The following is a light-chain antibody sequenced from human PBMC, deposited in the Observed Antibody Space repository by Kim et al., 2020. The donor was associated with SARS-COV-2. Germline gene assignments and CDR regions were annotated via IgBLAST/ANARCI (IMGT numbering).Light chain of an antibody. CDR2: AAS. CDR1: QSISHD. J-gene: IGKJ4*01. CDR3: QKYNRHPRT. Sequence: DIQMTQSPSSLSASVGDTLTITCRASQSISHDLAWFQQKPGKAPKLLIYAASTLQSGVPSRFSGSGSGTDFTLTISSLQPDDVATYYCQKYNRHPRTFGRGTKVDIK. V-gene: IGKV1-27*01.